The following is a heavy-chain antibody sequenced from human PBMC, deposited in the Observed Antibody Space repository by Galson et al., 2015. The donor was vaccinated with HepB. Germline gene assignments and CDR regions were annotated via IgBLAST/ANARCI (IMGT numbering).Heavy chain of an antibody. CDR3: ARGDLSSSWGYYMDV. Sequence: TLSLTCTVSGGSISSGGYYWSWIRQHPGKGLEWIGYMYYSGSYNPSLKSRVTISVDTSKNQFSLKLRSVTAADTAVYYCARGDLSSSWGYYMDVWGNGTTVTVSS. J-gene: IGHJ6*03. D-gene: IGHD6-13*01. CDR2: MYYSG. CDR1: GGSISSGGYY. V-gene: IGHV4-31*03.